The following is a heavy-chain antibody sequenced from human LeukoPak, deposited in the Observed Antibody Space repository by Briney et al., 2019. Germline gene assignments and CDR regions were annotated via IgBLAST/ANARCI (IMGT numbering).Heavy chain of an antibody. V-gene: IGHV1-69*04. CDR1: GGTFSSCA. J-gene: IGHJ4*02. D-gene: IGHD2-21*02. CDR3: ARVKYCGGDCYSEYYFDY. CDR2: IIPILGIA. Sequence: SVKVSCKASGGTFSSCAISWVRQAPGQGLEWMGRIIPILGIANYAQKFQGRVTITADKSTSTAYMELSSLRSEDTAVYYCARVKYCGGDCYSEYYFDYWGQGTLVTVSS.